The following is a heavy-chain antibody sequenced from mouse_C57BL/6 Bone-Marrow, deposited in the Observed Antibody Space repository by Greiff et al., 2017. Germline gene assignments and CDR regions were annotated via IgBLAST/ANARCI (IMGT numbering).Heavy chain of an antibody. J-gene: IGHJ4*01. CDR1: GYTFTDYY. CDR2: INPNNGGT. CDR3: ARYLVATVVDTDAMDY. D-gene: IGHD1-1*01. V-gene: IGHV1-26*01. Sequence: EVQRVESGPELVKPGASVKISCKASGYTFTDYYMNWVKQSHGKSLEWIGDINPNNGGTSYNQKFKGKATLTVDKSSSTAYMELRSLTSEDSAVYYWARYLVATVVDTDAMDYWGQGTSGTVSS.